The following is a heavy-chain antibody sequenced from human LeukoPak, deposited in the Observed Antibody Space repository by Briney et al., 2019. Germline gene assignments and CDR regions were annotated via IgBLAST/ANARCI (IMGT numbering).Heavy chain of an antibody. D-gene: IGHD3-22*01. CDR3: ARGVDSYDSSYYFDY. V-gene: IGHV4-38-2*02. CDR1: GYSISSGYY. J-gene: IGHJ4*02. CDR2: IYHSGST. Sequence: SETLSLTCTVSGYSISSGYYWGWIRQPPGKGLEWIGSIYHSGSTYYNPSLKSRVTISVDTSKNQFSLKLTSVTAADTAVYYCARGVDSYDSSYYFDYWGQGTLVTVSS.